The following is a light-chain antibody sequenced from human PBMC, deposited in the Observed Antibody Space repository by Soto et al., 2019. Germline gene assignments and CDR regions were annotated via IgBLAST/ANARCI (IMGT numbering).Light chain of an antibody. J-gene: IGKJ4*01. CDR2: GAS. Sequence: IMLTLSPGTLAASPWEGTTLSCWTSQSVSSTFVAWSQQKPGQAPRLLIDGASNRATGIPARFSGSGSGTDFTLTSSSLEPEDFAVYYCQQRSNWPLTFGGGTKVDIK. CDR3: QQRSNWPLT. CDR1: QSVSSTF. V-gene: IGKV3D-20*02.